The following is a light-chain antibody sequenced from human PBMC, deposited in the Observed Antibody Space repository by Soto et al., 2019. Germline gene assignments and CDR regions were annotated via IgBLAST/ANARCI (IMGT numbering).Light chain of an antibody. Sequence: DIQMTQSPSTLSASVGDRVTITCRASQSISSWLAWYQQKPGKALKLLIYEASSLQSGVPSRISGSGSGTDFTITISCLQSEDFATYYCQQYYSYLWTFGQGTKVDIK. CDR1: QSISSW. CDR2: EAS. CDR3: QQYYSYLWT. J-gene: IGKJ1*01. V-gene: IGKV1-5*01.